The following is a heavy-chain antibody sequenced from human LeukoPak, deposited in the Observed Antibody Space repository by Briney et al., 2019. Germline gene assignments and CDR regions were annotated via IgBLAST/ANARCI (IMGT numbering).Heavy chain of an antibody. J-gene: IGHJ6*02. Sequence: SETLSLTCTVSGGSISSYYWSWIRQPPGKGLEWIGYIYYSGSTNYNPSLKSQVTISVDTSKNQFSLKLSSVTAADTAVYYCARDLRAVDYDFWTRPLYYGMDVWGQGTTVTVSS. CDR3: ARDLRAVDYDFWTRPLYYGMDV. V-gene: IGHV4-59*01. CDR2: IYYSGST. CDR1: GGSISSYY. D-gene: IGHD3-3*01.